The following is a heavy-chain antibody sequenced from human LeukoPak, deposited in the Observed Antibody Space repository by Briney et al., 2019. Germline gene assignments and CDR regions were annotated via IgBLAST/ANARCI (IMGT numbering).Heavy chain of an antibody. CDR3: VRGGPLAGHAFDV. V-gene: IGHV3-13*04. CDR2: ITSGGDT. J-gene: IGHJ3*01. Sequence: GGSLRLSCAGSGFTFSKYDMHWGRQATGRGLEWVSDITSGGDTHYQGSVKGRFTISRDNAKNSFYLEMNSLRVGDTAVYYCVRGGPLAGHAFDVWGRGTLVTVS. CDR1: GFTFSKYD. D-gene: IGHD6-19*01.